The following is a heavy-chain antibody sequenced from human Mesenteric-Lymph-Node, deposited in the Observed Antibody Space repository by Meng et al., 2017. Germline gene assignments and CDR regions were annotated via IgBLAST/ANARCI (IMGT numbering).Heavy chain of an antibody. V-gene: IGHV3-7*01. Sequence: GGSLRLSCEASGFTFRNYWMSWVRQAPGKGLEWVANIKEDGGQKHYVDSVKGRFTISRDNSKNTLYLQMNSLRAEDTAVYYCATDRRTSSWYYWGQGTLVTVSS. D-gene: IGHD6-13*01. CDR1: GFTFRNYW. J-gene: IGHJ4*02. CDR2: IKEDGGQK. CDR3: ATDRRTSSWYY.